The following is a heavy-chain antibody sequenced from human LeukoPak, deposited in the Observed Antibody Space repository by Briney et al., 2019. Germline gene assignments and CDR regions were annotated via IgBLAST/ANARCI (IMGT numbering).Heavy chain of an antibody. Sequence: GGSLRLSCAASGFTVSSNYMSWVRQTPGKGLEWVSVIYNGGSTYYADSVKGRFTISRDNSKNTLYLQMNSLRAEDTAVYYCARDRYYYGSGSYYYFDYWGQGTLVTVSS. CDR3: ARDRYYYGSGSYYYFDY. D-gene: IGHD3-10*01. V-gene: IGHV3-66*01. CDR2: IYNGGST. CDR1: GFTVSSNY. J-gene: IGHJ4*02.